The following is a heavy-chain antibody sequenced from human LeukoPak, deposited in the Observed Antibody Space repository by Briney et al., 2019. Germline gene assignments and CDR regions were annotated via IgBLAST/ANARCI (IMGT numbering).Heavy chain of an antibody. V-gene: IGHV1-69*05. Sequence: ASVKASCKASGGTFSSYAISCVRQAPGQGLEWMGRIIPIFGTANYAQKFQGRVTITTDESTSTAYMELSSLRSEDTAVYYCARPRQDDFWSGTLASWGQGTLVTVSS. CDR1: GGTFSSYA. CDR2: IIPIFGTA. CDR3: ARPRQDDFWSGTLAS. D-gene: IGHD3-3*01. J-gene: IGHJ5*01.